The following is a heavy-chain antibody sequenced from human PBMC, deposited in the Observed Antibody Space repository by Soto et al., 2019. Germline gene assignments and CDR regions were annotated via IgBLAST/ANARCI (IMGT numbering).Heavy chain of an antibody. D-gene: IGHD6-19*01. V-gene: IGHV3-9*01. J-gene: IGHJ4*02. CDR3: AKAESSVWYYSFDY. CDR1: GFTFDDYA. Sequence: EVQLVESGGGLVQPGKSLRLSCAASGFTFDDYAMHWVRQVPGKGLEWVSGLSWNSGTIDYADSVKGRFTISSDNAKNSLHLQINSLKPEDTAFYYCAKAESSVWYYSFDYWGQGTLVTVSS. CDR2: LSWNSGTI.